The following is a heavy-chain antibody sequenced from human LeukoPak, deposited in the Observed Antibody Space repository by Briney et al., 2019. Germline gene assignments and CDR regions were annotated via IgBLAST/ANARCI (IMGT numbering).Heavy chain of an antibody. CDR1: GFPLSSTS. Sequence: PGGSLMLSCSASGFPLSSTSSTWVRQAPGKGLELVSTIRRSGGSSFYADSVKGRFTLSRDNSKNTLFLQMNILRAADTALYYCSAPPEEVARGMNSWGQGALVTVSS. D-gene: IGHD5-12*01. J-gene: IGHJ4*02. CDR3: SAPPEEVARGMNS. CDR2: IRRSGGSS. V-gene: IGHV3-23*01.